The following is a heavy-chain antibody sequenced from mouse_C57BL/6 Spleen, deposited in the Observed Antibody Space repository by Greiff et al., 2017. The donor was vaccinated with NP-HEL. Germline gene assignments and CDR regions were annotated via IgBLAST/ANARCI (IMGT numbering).Heavy chain of an antibody. CDR3: TGWYLYYYAMDY. V-gene: IGHV1-5*01. CDR2: IYPGNSDT. CDR1: GYTFTSYW. D-gene: IGHD5-1*01. Sequence: EVQLQQSGTVLARPGASVKMSCKPSGYTFTSYWMHWVKQRPGQGLEWIGAIYPGNSDTSYNQKFKGKAKLTAVTSSSTAYMELSSLTNEDSAVYYCTGWYLYYYAMDYWGQGTSVTVSS. J-gene: IGHJ4*01.